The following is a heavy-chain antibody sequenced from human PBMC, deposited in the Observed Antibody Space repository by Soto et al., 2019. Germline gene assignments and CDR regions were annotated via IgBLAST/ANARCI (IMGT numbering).Heavy chain of an antibody. CDR3: TTFYGSEEY. J-gene: IGHJ4*02. D-gene: IGHD3-10*01. CDR2: IGGGGDDT. CDR1: GFTFSNYA. Sequence: VQLLESGGGLVQPGGSLRLSCAASGFTFSNYAMSWVRQAPGKGLEWVSGIGGGGDDTYYADSVKGRFIISRDDSKNTLYLQMNSLKTEDTAVYYCTTFYGSEEYWGQGTLVTVSS. V-gene: IGHV3-23*01.